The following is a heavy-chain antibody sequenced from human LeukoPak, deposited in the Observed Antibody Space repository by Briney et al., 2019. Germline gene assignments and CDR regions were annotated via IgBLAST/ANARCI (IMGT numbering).Heavy chain of an antibody. D-gene: IGHD3-16*01. V-gene: IGHV4-61*02. Sequence: SETLSLTCTVSAGSINSGDYYWSWIRQPAGKGLEWIGRIYSPGTNYNYNPSVKSRVTISIDTSKNQFSLKLTSVTAADTAVYYCARELISSRAAFDTWGQGTVVTVSS. CDR3: ARELISSRAAFDT. CDR2: IYSPGT. J-gene: IGHJ3*02. CDR1: AGSINSGDYY.